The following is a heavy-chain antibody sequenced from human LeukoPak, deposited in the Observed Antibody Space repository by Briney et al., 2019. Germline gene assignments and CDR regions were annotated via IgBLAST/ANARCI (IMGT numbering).Heavy chain of an antibody. CDR2: VYYNGAT. CDR1: GASISTSSYC. D-gene: IGHD4-11*01. CDR3: AREDRGTTATSNLDY. V-gene: IGHV4-39*02. J-gene: IGHJ4*02. Sequence: SETLSLTCTLSGASISTSSYCWGWIRQPPGKGLEWIGTVYYNGATQYDPSLKSRVTISVDTSKNHFSLKLTSVTAADTAVYYCAREDRGTTATSNLDYWGQGTLVTVSS.